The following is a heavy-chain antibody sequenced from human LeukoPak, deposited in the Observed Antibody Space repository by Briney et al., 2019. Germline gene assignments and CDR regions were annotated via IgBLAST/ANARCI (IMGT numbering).Heavy chain of an antibody. Sequence: PGGSLRLSCAASGFTFSSSGMHWVRQAPGKGLEWVAVISYDGSNKYYADSVKGRFTISRDNSKNTLYLQMNSLRAEDTAVYHCAREGWRWPAQGHFDYWGQGTLVTVSS. CDR3: AREGWRWPAQGHFDY. J-gene: IGHJ4*02. V-gene: IGHV3-30*03. CDR1: GFTFSSSG. CDR2: ISYDGSNK. D-gene: IGHD4-23*01.